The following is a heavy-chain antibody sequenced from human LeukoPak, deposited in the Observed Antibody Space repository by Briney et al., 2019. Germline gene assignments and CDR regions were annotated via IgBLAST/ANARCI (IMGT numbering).Heavy chain of an antibody. D-gene: IGHD3-22*01. CDR3: AKTYYYDSSGWPGIDY. CDR2: IGSSSSTYRTI. CDR1: GFTFSSYS. V-gene: IGHV3-48*02. J-gene: IGHJ4*02. Sequence: GGSLRLSCAASGFTFSSYSMNWVRQAPGKGLEWVSYIGSSSSTYRTIYYADSVRGRFTISRDNAKNSLYLQMNSLRDEDTAVYYCAKTYYYDSSGWPGIDYWGQGTLVTVSS.